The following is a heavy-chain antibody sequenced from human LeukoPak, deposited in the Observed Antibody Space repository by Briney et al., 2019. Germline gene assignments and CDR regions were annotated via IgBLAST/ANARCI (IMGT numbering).Heavy chain of an antibody. J-gene: IGHJ4*02. CDR3: ARQTGSGLFILP. Sequence: PGGSLRLSCAASGFTVSSNYMTWVRQAPGKGLEWVSVIYSGGGTYYADSVKGRFTISRDNFKNTLYLQMNSLRAEDTAVYYCARQTGSGLFILPGGQGTLVTVSS. CDR1: GFTVSSNY. V-gene: IGHV3-66*04. CDR2: IYSGGGT. D-gene: IGHD3/OR15-3a*01.